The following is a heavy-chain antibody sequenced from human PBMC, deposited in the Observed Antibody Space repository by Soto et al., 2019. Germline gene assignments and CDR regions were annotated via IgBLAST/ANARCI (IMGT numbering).Heavy chain of an antibody. J-gene: IGHJ3*02. D-gene: IGHD6-19*01. CDR3: ARVGGSGWEADDAFDI. CDR1: GFTFSSYE. V-gene: IGHV3-48*03. CDR2: ISSSGSTI. Sequence: RRLSCSASGFTFSSYEMNLVRQAPFKGLEWVSYISSSGSTIYYADSVKGRFTISRDNAKNSLYLQMNSLRAEDTAVYYCARVGGSGWEADDAFDIWGQGTMATVSS.